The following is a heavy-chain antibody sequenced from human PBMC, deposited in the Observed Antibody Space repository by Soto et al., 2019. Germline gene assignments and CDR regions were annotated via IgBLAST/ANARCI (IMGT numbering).Heavy chain of an antibody. CDR2: ISAYNGNT. Sequence: QVQLVQSGAEVKKPGASVKVSCKASGYTFTSYGISWVRQAPGQGLEWMGWISAYNGNTNYAQKLQGRVTMTTDTSTSTAYMELRSLRSDDTAVYYCARAGYCTKGVCARDYYYYGMDVWGQGTTVTVSS. V-gene: IGHV1-18*04. J-gene: IGHJ6*02. CDR1: GYTFTSYG. D-gene: IGHD2-8*01. CDR3: ARAGYCTKGVCARDYYYYGMDV.